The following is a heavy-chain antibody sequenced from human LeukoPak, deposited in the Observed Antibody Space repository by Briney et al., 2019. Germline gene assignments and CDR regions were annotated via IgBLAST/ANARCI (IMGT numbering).Heavy chain of an antibody. Sequence: ASVKVSCKASGYTFTDYYMHWVRQAPGQGLEWVGIINPSGGSRTYAQKFQGRVTMTRDTSTSTVYMELSSLRSEDTAVYYCARGVTLTTRPEIWAGDYWGQGTLVTVPS. CDR2: INPSGGSR. J-gene: IGHJ4*02. V-gene: IGHV1-46*01. D-gene: IGHD6-6*01. CDR3: ARGVTLTTRPEIWAGDY. CDR1: GYTFTDYY.